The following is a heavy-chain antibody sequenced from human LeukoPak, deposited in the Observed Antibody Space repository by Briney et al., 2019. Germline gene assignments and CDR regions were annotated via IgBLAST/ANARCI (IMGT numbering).Heavy chain of an antibody. D-gene: IGHD3-10*01. CDR3: AKDAYGSDDAFDI. V-gene: IGHV3-23*01. J-gene: IGHJ3*02. CDR1: GFTFSTYA. Sequence: QTGGSLRLSCAASGFTFSTYAMSWVRQAPGKGLEWVSHISSSGGNTYYAHSVKGRFTISRDNSKNTLYLQMTSLRAEDTAIYYCAKDAYGSDDAFDIWGQGTRVTVSS. CDR2: ISSSGGNT.